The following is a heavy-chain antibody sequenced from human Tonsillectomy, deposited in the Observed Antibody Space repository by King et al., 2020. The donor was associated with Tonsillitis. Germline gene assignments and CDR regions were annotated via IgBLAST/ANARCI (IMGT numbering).Heavy chain of an antibody. CDR3: ARGPIFGSRAFDI. D-gene: IGHD3-3*02. Sequence: VQLQESGPGLVKPSQTLSLTCTVSGGSISSGDYYWSWIRQPPGKGLEWIWYIYYSGSTYYNPTLKSRVTLSVDTSKNQFSLKLSPVTAADTAVYYCARGPIFGSRAFDIWGQGTMVTVSS. CDR2: IYYSGST. CDR1: GGSISSGDYY. V-gene: IGHV4-30-4*01. J-gene: IGHJ3*02.